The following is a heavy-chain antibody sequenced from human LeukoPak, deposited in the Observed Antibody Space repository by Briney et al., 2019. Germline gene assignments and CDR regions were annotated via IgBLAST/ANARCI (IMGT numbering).Heavy chain of an antibody. D-gene: IGHD3-10*01. Sequence: PSQTLSLTCAVFGGSISSGDYPWSWIRQPPGKGLEWIGYIFHTGHTSYNPSLKSRVTISVDMSKNQLSLKLSPVTAADTAVYYCARGFYGSGSQFDYWGQGTLVTVSS. J-gene: IGHJ4*02. V-gene: IGHV4-30-2*01. CDR2: IFHTGHT. CDR1: GGSISSGDYP. CDR3: ARGFYGSGSQFDY.